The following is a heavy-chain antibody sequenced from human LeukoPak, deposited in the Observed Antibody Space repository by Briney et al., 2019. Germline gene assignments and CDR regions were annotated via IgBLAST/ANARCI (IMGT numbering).Heavy chain of an antibody. CDR3: TKFDY. V-gene: IGHV3-23*01. CDR1: GFTFNTNA. Sequence: GGSLRLSCAASGFTFNTNAMTWVRQAPGKGLEWVSTVTGSDDSTFYANSVKGRFTISRDNSKNTVFLHMTSLRAEDTAVYYCTKFDYWGQGVLVTVSS. CDR2: VTGSDDST. J-gene: IGHJ4*02.